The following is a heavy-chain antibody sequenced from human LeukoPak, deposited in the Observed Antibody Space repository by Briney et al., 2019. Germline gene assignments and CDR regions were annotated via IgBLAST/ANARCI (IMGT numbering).Heavy chain of an antibody. V-gene: IGHV3-48*03. Sequence: GGSLRLSCAASGFTFSSYEMNWVRQAPGKGLELVSYISSSGSTIYYADPVKGRFTISRDNAKNSLYLQMNSLRAEDTAVYYCARIRSGYYYFDYWGQGTLVTVSS. D-gene: IGHD3-22*01. CDR2: ISSSGSTI. J-gene: IGHJ4*02. CDR1: GFTFSSYE. CDR3: ARIRSGYYYFDY.